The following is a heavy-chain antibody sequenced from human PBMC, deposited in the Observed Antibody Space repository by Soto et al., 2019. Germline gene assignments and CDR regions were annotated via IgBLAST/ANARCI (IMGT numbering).Heavy chain of an antibody. CDR3: ARGGDNYDFWSCNMYYCYGMDF. V-gene: IGHV1-3*01. CDR1: GYTFTSYT. J-gene: IGHJ6*02. Sequence: GASVKVSCKASGYTFTSYTMDWVRQAPGQRLEWMGWINAGNGNTNYAQKLQGRVTMTTDTSTSTAYMELSSLRSEDTAVYYCARGGDNYDFWSCNMYYCYGMDFWGQGTTDTVSS. CDR2: INAGNGNT. D-gene: IGHD3-3*01.